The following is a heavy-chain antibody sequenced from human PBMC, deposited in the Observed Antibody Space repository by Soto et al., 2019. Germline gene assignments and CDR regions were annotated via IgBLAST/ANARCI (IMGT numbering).Heavy chain of an antibody. CDR3: AREYSSSWHGYHWFDP. D-gene: IGHD6-13*01. CDR2: IYYSGST. CDR1: GGSISSYY. V-gene: IGHV4-59*01. J-gene: IGHJ5*02. Sequence: SETLSLTCTVSGGSISSYYWSWIRQPPGKGLEWIGYIYYSGSTNYNPSLKSRVTIAVDTSKNQFSLKLSSVTAADTAVYYCAREYSSSWHGYHWFDPWGQGTLVTVSS.